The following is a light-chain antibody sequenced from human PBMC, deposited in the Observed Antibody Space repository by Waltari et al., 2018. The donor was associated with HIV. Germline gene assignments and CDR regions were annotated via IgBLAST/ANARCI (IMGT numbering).Light chain of an antibody. CDR2: GAT. V-gene: IGKV1-9*01. CDR3: QQHNTYPLT. J-gene: IGKJ3*01. Sequence: DILLTQSPPFLSASVGARVTISCRASQGIRNSLAWFQQKPGRAPKLLIFGATTLHTGVPSRFSGSGSGTQFTLTINGLQPEDFATYYCQQHNTYPLTFGPGTRVDVK. CDR1: QGIRNS.